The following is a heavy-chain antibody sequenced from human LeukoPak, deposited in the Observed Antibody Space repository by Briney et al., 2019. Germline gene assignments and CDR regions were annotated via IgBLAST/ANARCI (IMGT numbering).Heavy chain of an antibody. CDR1: GGSISSGGYY. V-gene: IGHV4-31*03. CDR2: IFYNGGT. J-gene: IGHJ4*02. D-gene: IGHD3-22*01. Sequence: SETLSLTCTVSGGSISSGGYYWCWIRQHPGKGLEWIGYIFYNGGTYYNPSLKSRITISIDRSKNQFSLKLGSVTAADTAVYYCARGYYYYDSSGYYETPFDYWGQGTLVTVSS. CDR3: ARGYYYYDSSGYYETPFDY.